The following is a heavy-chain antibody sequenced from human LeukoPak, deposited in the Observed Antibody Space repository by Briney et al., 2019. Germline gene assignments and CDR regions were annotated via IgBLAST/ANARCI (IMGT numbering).Heavy chain of an antibody. V-gene: IGHV4-61*02. CDR3: ARENSYGDYIDY. CDR2: IYTSGST. CDR1: GGSISGGSYY. Sequence: SQTLSLTCTVSGGSISGGSYYWSWIRQPAGKGLEWIGRIYTSGSTNYNPSLKSRVTISVDTSKNQFSLKLSSVTAADAAVYYCARENSYGDYIDYWGQGTLVTVSS. J-gene: IGHJ4*02. D-gene: IGHD4-17*01.